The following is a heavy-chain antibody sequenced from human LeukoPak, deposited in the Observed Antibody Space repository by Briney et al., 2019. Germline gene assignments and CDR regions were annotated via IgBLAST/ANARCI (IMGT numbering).Heavy chain of an antibody. V-gene: IGHV3-48*04. Sequence: PGGSLRLSCAASGFTFSSYSMNWVRQAPGKGLEWVSYISSSSSTIYYADSVKGRFTISRDNAKNSLFLQMSSLSAEDTAVYYCAKDLSPDVGYCSSTSCPPWDAFDIWGQGTMVTVSS. CDR2: ISSSSSTI. CDR3: AKDLSPDVGYCSSTSCPPWDAFDI. D-gene: IGHD2-2*01. J-gene: IGHJ3*02. CDR1: GFTFSSYS.